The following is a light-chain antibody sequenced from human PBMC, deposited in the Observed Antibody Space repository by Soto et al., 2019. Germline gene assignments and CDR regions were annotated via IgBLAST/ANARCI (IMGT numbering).Light chain of an antibody. CDR3: SSYTFSNTWV. CDR1: NSDIGGHNF. V-gene: IGLV2-14*01. J-gene: IGLJ3*02. Sequence: QSALTQPAYVSESLGQSITISCSGTNSDIGGHNFVSWHQQLPGKTPKVLIYGVSNRPSGISNRFSGSKSGNTASLTISGLQAEDEADYYCSSYTFSNTWVFGGGTKLTVL. CDR2: GVS.